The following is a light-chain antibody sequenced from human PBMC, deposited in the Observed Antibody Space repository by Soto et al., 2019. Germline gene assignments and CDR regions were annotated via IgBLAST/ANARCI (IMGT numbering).Light chain of an antibody. CDR1: SSNIGSNT. CDR3: AAWDDSLNRLV. Sequence: QSVLTQPHSASGTPGQRVTISCSGSSSNIGSNTVNWYQQLPGTAPKPLIYSNNQRPSGVPDRFSGSKSGTSASLAISGLQSEDEAEYYCAAWDDSLNRLVFGGGTKPPS. CDR2: SNN. J-gene: IGLJ2*01. V-gene: IGLV1-44*01.